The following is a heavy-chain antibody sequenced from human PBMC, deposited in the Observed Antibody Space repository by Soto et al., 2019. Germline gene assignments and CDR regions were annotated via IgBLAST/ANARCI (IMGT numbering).Heavy chain of an antibody. V-gene: IGHV3-23*01. J-gene: IGHJ4*02. CDR1: GFTFSNYA. D-gene: IGHD3-10*01. Sequence: PGGSLRLSCAASGFTFSNYAMSWVRQPPGKGLEWVSTFTRNGNTYYADSVKGRFTVSRDNSKNTLSLQMDSLRAEDTAVYYCAREFAPGSTNYDYWGLGTLVTVSS. CDR3: AREFAPGSTNYDY. CDR2: FTRNGNT.